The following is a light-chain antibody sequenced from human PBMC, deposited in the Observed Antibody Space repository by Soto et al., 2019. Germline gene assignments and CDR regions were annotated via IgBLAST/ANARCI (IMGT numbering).Light chain of an antibody. Sequence: AIQMTQSPSSLSASVGDRVTITCRASQGIGNDLGWYQQKPGKAPKVLIYGASSLQGGVPSRFSGSGSGTVFPPTISSLQPEDFATYYCLQNNSYPLTFGQGTKVEV. CDR3: LQNNSYPLT. CDR2: GAS. V-gene: IGKV1-6*01. J-gene: IGKJ1*01. CDR1: QGIGND.